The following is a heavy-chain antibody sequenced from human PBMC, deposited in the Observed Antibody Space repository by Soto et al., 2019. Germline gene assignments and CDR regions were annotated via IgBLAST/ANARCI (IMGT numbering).Heavy chain of an antibody. D-gene: IGHD6-13*01. Sequence: SETLSLTCTASGGSISSSSYYWGWIRQPPGKGLEWIGSIYYSGSTYYNPSLKSRVTISVDTSKNQFSLKLSSVTAADTAVYYCARKRRYSSSWYPRAAFDIWGQGTMVTVSS. CDR2: IYYSGST. V-gene: IGHV4-39*01. CDR1: GGSISSSSYY. CDR3: ARKRRYSSSWYPRAAFDI. J-gene: IGHJ3*02.